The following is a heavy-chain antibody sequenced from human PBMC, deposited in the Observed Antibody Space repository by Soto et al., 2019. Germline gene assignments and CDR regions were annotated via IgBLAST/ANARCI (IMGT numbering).Heavy chain of an antibody. CDR3: ARDNLAFQGAFDL. J-gene: IGHJ4*02. CDR1: GFVFSDFQ. V-gene: IGHV3-21*01. CDR2: ITGTSAFT. D-gene: IGHD3-16*01. Sequence: PGGSLRLSCAASGFVFSDFQFNWVRQAPGGGLEWLSSITGTSAFTEYAESIEGRFTISRDNPNKLLFLHMDNLRPEDTAVYYCARDNLAFQGAFDLWGQGTLVTVLL.